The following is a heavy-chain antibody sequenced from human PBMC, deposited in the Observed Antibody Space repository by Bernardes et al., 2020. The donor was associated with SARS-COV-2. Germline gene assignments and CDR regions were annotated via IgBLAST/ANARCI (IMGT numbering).Heavy chain of an antibody. CDR1: GLTVRDPY. V-gene: IGHV3-66*01. D-gene: IGHD3-10*01. J-gene: IGHJ6*01. CDR3: ASVMATWDRGLFSNTYYFYGMDV. CDR2: LYSCGST. Sequence: VEPLFLSCAASGLTVRDPYMTWVRQAPGPGLVLVALLYSCGSTYYPDSVQGRFTVSRDNSKHTLYLQMNSLRAEDTAVYYCASVMATWDRGLFSNTYYFYGMDVWGQGTTVNVSS.